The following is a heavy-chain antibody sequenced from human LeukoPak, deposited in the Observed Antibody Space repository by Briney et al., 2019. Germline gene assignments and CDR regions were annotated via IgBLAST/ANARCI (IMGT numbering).Heavy chain of an antibody. CDR2: IRSKRYDGVT. V-gene: IGHV3-49*04. CDR1: GFTFGDYA. Sequence: PGGSLRLSCTASGFTFGDYAMSLVRQAPGKGLEWVGFIRSKRYDGVTEYAASVKGRFTISRDDSKSVAYLHMNSLKTEDTAIYYCTRDILSGWYYFDFWGQGTLVTVSS. CDR3: TRDILSGWYYFDF. J-gene: IGHJ4*02. D-gene: IGHD6-19*01.